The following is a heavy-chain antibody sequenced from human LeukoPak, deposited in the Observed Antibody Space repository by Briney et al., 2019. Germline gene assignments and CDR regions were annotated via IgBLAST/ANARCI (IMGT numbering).Heavy chain of an antibody. J-gene: IGHJ3*02. D-gene: IGHD3-10*01. V-gene: IGHV3-21*01. Sequence: PGGSLRLSCAASGFTFSSYSMNWVRQAPXXGXEWVSSISSSSSYIYYADSVKGRFTISRDNAKNSLYLQMNSLRAEDTAVYYCARDFYGSGSAFDIWGQGTMVTVSS. CDR3: ARDFYGSGSAFDI. CDR1: GFTFSSYS. CDR2: ISSSSSYI.